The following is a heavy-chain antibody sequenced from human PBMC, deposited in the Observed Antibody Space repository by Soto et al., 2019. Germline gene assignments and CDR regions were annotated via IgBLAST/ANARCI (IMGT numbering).Heavy chain of an antibody. CDR1: GGSFSGYY. V-gene: IGHV4-34*01. Sequence: QVQLQQWGAGLLKPSETLSLTCAVYGGSFSGYYWSWIRQPPGKGLEWIGEINHSGRTNYNPSLKSRVTISVDPSKNQFALKLSSVTAADTAVYYCARGLTYYDSSAFDYWGQGTLVTVSS. D-gene: IGHD3-22*01. CDR3: ARGLTYYDSSAFDY. J-gene: IGHJ4*02. CDR2: INHSGRT.